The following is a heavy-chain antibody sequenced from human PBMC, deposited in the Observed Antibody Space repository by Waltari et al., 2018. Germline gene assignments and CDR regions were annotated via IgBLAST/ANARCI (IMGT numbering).Heavy chain of an antibody. V-gene: IGHV3-74*01. CDR1: GFTFSSYW. J-gene: IGHJ4*02. D-gene: IGHD5-12*01. Sequence: EVQLVESGGGFVQPGGSLRLSCAASGFTFSSYWLHWVRQAPGKGRVWVSRINSDGSSTSYADSVKGRFTISRDNAKNTLYLQMNSLRAEDTAVYYCARGDGYNLGSDYWGQGTLVTVSS. CDR2: INSDGSST. CDR3: ARGDGYNLGSDY.